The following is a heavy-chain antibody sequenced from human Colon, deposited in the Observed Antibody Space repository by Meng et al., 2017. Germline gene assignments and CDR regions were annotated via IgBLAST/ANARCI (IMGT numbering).Heavy chain of an antibody. D-gene: IGHD4/OR15-4a*01. CDR1: GYSFSSYW. V-gene: IGHV5-51*01. J-gene: IGHJ4*02. CDR3: ARLRDYGDDRAFAY. Sequence: KVSCKGSGYSFSSYWIGWVRQMPGKGPEWMGNIFPADSDTRYSPSFQGQATISVDKSISTAYLQWSSLEASDSAIYYCARLRDYGDDRAFAYWGPGTLVTVSS. CDR2: IFPADSDT.